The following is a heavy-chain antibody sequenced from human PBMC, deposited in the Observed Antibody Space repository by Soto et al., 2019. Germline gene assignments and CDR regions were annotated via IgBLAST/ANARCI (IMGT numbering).Heavy chain of an antibody. Sequence: QVQLQESGPGLVKPSGTLSLTCTVSGGSISSNNWWNWVRQPPEKGLEWIGEIFPTGSTNYNPSLKSRLTLSLDKSKNQISLKLSSVTAADTAVYYCARMNTVTRLEYWGTGILVTVSS. J-gene: IGHJ4*02. V-gene: IGHV4-4*02. CDR2: IFPTGST. D-gene: IGHD4-17*01. CDR3: ARMNTVTRLEY. CDR1: GGSISSNNW.